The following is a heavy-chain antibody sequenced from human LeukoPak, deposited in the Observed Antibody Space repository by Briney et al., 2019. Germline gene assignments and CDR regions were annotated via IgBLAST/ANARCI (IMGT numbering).Heavy chain of an antibody. CDR3: ARAGSWKNFEY. CDR2: INPGGGST. V-gene: IGHV1-46*01. CDR1: GYTFTNYY. J-gene: IGHJ4*02. Sequence: EASVKVSCKASGYTFTNYYIHWVRQAPGQGLEWMGIINPGGGSTRYSQKFQGRVTMTRDTSTGTVYMELSSLRSEDTAVYYCARAGSWKNFEYWGQGTLVTVSS. D-gene: IGHD6-13*01.